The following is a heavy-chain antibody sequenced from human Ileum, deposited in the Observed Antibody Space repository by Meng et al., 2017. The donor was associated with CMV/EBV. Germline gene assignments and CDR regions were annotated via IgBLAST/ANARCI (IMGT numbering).Heavy chain of an antibody. CDR1: GGSIIGSH. D-gene: IGHD3-10*01. J-gene: IGHJ4*02. CDR3: GRAGARGVPVDI. CDR2: LRTSGTT. V-gene: IGHV4-4*07. Sequence: HEPGPRRVRPSQTLSTPCTVAGGSIIGSHWTWIRTPAGKGLEWIGRLRTSGTTDHNPSLKSRVTLSIDTSKNQFSLKLSSVTAADTAVYYCGRAGARGVPVDIWGQGTLVTVSS.